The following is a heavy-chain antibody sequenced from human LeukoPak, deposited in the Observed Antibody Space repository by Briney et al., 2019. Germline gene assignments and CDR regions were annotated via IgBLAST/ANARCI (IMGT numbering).Heavy chain of an antibody. CDR3: ARAVDAGGPDFDY. J-gene: IGHJ4*02. Sequence: GSIYYSGSTYYNPSLKSRVTISVDTSKNQFSLKLSSVTAADTAVYYCARAVDAGGPDFDYWGQGTLVTVSS. CDR2: IYYSGST. V-gene: IGHV4-30-4*01. D-gene: IGHD3-10*01.